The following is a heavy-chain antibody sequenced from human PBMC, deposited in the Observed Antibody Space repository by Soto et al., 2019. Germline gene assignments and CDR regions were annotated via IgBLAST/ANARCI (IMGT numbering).Heavy chain of an antibody. CDR1: GGTFSSYA. CDR2: IIPIFGTA. D-gene: IGHD3-22*01. V-gene: IGHV1-69*06. Sequence: SVKVSCKASGGTFSSYAISWVRQAPGQGLEWMGGIIPIFGTANYAQKFQGRVTITADKSTSTAYMELNSLRSEDTAVYYCATVRPNITMIVVAHAFDIWGQGTMVTVSS. CDR3: ATVRPNITMIVVAHAFDI. J-gene: IGHJ3*02.